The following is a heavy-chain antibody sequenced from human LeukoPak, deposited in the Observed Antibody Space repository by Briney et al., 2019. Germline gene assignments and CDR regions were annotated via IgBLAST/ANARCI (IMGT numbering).Heavy chain of an antibody. V-gene: IGHV4-34*01. D-gene: IGHD2-21*02. CDR1: GGSFSGYY. CDR2: INHSGST. Sequence: SETLSLTCAVYGGSFSGYYWSWIRQPPGKGLGWIGEINHSGSTNYNPSLKSRVTISVDTSKNQFSLKLSSVTAADTAVYYCARARPGVTAISGMYNWFDPWGQGTLVTVSS. CDR3: ARARPGVTAISGMYNWFDP. J-gene: IGHJ5*02.